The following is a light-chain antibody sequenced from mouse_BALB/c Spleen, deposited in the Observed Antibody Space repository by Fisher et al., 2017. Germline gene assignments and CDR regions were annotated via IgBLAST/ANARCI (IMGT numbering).Light chain of an antibody. J-gene: IGKJ2*01. V-gene: IGKV4-55*01. Sequence: IVLTQSPAIMSASPGEKVTMTCSASSSVSYMYWYQQKPGSSPRLLIYDTSNLESGVPARFSGSGSRTDFTLTIDPVEADDTATYYCQQNNEDPYTFGGGTKLEIK. CDR2: DTS. CDR1: SSVSY. CDR3: QQNNEDPYT.